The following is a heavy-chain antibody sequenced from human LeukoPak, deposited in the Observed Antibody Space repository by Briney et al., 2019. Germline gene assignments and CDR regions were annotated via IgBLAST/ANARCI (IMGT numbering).Heavy chain of an antibody. J-gene: IGHJ4*02. V-gene: IGHV3-23*01. Sequence: PGGSLRLSCAASGLTFSSYVMNWVRQAPGKGLERVAGISYSAERTDYAGSVKGRFTISRDNSKNILYLQMNSLRADDTAVYYCARDRRYYDSPYYFDYWGQGTLVTVSS. D-gene: IGHD3-22*01. CDR3: ARDRRYYDSPYYFDY. CDR2: ISYSAERT. CDR1: GLTFSSYV.